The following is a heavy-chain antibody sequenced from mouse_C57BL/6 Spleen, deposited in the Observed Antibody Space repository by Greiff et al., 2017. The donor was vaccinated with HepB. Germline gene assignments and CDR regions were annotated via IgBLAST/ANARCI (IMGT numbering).Heavy chain of an antibody. V-gene: IGHV1-82*01. J-gene: IGHJ4*01. CDR1: GYAFSSSW. Sequence: VQLQQSGPELVKPGASVKISCKASGYAFSSSWMNWVKQRPGKGLEWIGRIYPGDGDTNYNGKFKGKATLTADKSSSTAYMQLSSLTSEDSAVYFCARSSGDSYYYAMDYWGQGTSVTVSS. CDR3: ARSSGDSYYYAMDY. D-gene: IGHD1-3*01. CDR2: IYPGDGDT.